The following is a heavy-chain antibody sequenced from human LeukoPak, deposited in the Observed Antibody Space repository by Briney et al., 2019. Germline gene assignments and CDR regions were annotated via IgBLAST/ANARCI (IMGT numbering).Heavy chain of an antibody. D-gene: IGHD3-3*01. Sequence: ASVKVSCKASGYAFTSYGISWVRQAPGQGLEWMGWISAYNGNTNYAQKLQGRVTMTTDTSTSTAYMELRSLRSDDTAVYYCASMSGYYPRYYFDYWGQGSLVTVSS. V-gene: IGHV1-18*01. CDR1: GYAFTSYG. CDR3: ASMSGYYPRYYFDY. CDR2: ISAYNGNT. J-gene: IGHJ4*02.